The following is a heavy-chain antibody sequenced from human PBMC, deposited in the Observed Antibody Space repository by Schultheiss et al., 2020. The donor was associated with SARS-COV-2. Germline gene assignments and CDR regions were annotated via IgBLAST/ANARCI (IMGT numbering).Heavy chain of an antibody. J-gene: IGHJ6*02. Sequence: GGSLRLSCAPSGFTFSNSAMHWVRQSPGKGLEWVGIIYYDGINKYYGDSVKGRFTISRDNSKNTLYLHMNSLRVEDTAVYYCARGTVVVPAAIVLYTKRYGMDVWGQGTTVTVSS. CDR1: GFTFSNSA. D-gene: IGHD2-2*02. CDR2: IYYDGINK. CDR3: ARGTVVVPAAIVLYTKRYGMDV. V-gene: IGHV3-33*01.